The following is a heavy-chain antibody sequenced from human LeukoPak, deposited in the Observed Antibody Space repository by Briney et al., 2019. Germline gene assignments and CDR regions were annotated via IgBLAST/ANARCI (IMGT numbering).Heavy chain of an antibody. D-gene: IGHD3-10*01. CDR1: GGSISSYY. Sequence: SETLSLTCTVPGGSISSYYWSWIRQPPGKGLEWIGYIYYSGSTNYNPSLKSRVTISVDTSQNQFSLKLSSVTAADPAVYYCARGLYVRWFGELFFDYWGQGTLVTVSS. CDR3: ARGLYVRWFGELFFDY. CDR2: IYYSGST. J-gene: IGHJ4*02. V-gene: IGHV4-59*01.